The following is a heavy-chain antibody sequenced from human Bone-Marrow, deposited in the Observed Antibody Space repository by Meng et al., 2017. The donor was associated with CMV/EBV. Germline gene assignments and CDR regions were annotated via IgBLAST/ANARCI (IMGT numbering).Heavy chain of an antibody. CDR3: ARIRLGYYDSHRGAFDI. D-gene: IGHD3-22*01. J-gene: IGHJ3*02. CDR1: GFSLSTSGVG. Sequence: SGPTLVKPTQTLTLTCTFSGFSLSTSGVGVGWIRQPPGKALEWLALIYWNDDKRYSPSLKSRLTITKDTSKNQVVLTMTNMDPVDTATYYCARIRLGYYDSHRGAFDIWGQGTMVTVSS. CDR2: IYWNDDK. V-gene: IGHV2-5*01.